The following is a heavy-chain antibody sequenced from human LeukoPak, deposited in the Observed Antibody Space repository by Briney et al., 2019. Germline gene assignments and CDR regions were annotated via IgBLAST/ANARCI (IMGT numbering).Heavy chain of an antibody. D-gene: IGHD3-22*01. CDR3: ARGSQDSSGYRNDY. CDR1: GYTFTSYD. CDR2: ISAYNGNT. Sequence: GASVKVSCKASGYTFTSYDINWVRQAPGQGLEWMGWISAYNGNTTYAQKLQGRVTMTTDTSTSTAYMELRSLRSDDTAVYYCARGSQDSSGYRNDYWGQGTLVTVSS. V-gene: IGHV1-18*01. J-gene: IGHJ4*02.